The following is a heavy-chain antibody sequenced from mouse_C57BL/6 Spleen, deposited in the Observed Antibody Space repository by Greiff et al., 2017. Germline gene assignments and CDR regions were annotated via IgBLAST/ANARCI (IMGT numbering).Heavy chain of an antibody. D-gene: IGHD1-1*01. CDR2: IYPGSGST. CDR3: ARGVYYYGSSPYAMDY. V-gene: IGHV1-55*01. Sequence: QVQLQQPGAELVKPGASVKMSCKASGYTFTSYWITWVKQRPGQGLEWIGDIYPGSGSTNYNEKFKSKATLTVYTSSSTAYMQLSSLTSEDSAVYYCARGVYYYGSSPYAMDYWGQGTSVTVSS. CDR1: GYTFTSYW. J-gene: IGHJ4*01.